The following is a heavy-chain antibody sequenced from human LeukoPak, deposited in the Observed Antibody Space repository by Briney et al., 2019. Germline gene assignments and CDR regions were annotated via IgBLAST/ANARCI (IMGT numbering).Heavy chain of an antibody. D-gene: IGHD3-22*01. Sequence: GGSLRLPCAASGFTFSSYAMHWVRQAPGKGLEWVAVISYDGSNKYYADSVKGRFTISRDNSKNTLYLQMNSLRAEDTAVYYCAREAYYYDSSGYLPVPADYWGQGTLVAVSS. V-gene: IGHV3-30-3*01. J-gene: IGHJ4*02. CDR3: AREAYYYDSSGYLPVPADY. CDR1: GFTFSSYA. CDR2: ISYDGSNK.